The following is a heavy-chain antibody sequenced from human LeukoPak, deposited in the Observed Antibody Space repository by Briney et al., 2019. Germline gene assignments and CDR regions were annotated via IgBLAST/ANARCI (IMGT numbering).Heavy chain of an antibody. CDR1: GGSISSSSYY. Sequence: SETLSLTCTVSGGSISSSSYYWDWIRQPPGKGLEWIGNINYSGSTEYNPSLKSRVTISVDTSKNQFSLKLSSVTAADTAVYYCARVDTTVLYYGMDVWGQGTTVTVSS. CDR2: INYSGST. D-gene: IGHD5-18*01. J-gene: IGHJ6*02. CDR3: ARVDTTVLYYGMDV. V-gene: IGHV4-39*01.